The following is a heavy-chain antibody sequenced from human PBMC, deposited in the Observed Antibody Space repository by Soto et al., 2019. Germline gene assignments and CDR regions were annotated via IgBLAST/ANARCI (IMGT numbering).Heavy chain of an antibody. CDR3: AADRKRPPRLDYYDSSGYYLNAFDI. Sequence: GASVKVSCKASGFTFTSSAVQWVRQARGQRLEWIGWIVVGSGNTNYAQKFQERVTITRDMSTSTAYMELSSLRSEDTAVYYCAADRKRPPRLDYYDSSGYYLNAFDIWGQWTMVTVS. J-gene: IGHJ3*02. CDR1: GFTFTSSA. CDR2: IVVGSGNT. V-gene: IGHV1-58*01. D-gene: IGHD3-22*01.